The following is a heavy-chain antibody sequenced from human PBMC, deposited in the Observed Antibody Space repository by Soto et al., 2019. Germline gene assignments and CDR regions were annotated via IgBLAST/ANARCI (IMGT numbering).Heavy chain of an antibody. CDR1: GYTFTSYD. CDR2: IRAYNGDT. J-gene: IGHJ6*02. D-gene: IGHD3-10*01. V-gene: IGHV1-18*01. CDR3: ARAGAAPYYYYGLDV. Sequence: GASVKVSCKASGYTFTSYDINWVRQATGQGLEWMGWIRAYNGDTNYAQKFQTRVTMTTDKSTDTAYMDLRSLTSDDTAIYYCARAGAAPYYYYGLDVWGQGTTVTVSS.